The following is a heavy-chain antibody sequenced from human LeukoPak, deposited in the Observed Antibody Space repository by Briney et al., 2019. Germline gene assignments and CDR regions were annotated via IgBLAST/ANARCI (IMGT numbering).Heavy chain of an antibody. CDR2: IYNSGRS. V-gene: IGHV4-59*01. CDR3: SGGSGASWFDP. D-gene: IGHD2-8*02. CDR1: PDSLIAGY. J-gene: IGHJ5*02. Sequence: SETLSLTCSVSPDSLIAGYWGCIRQPPGKGLEWIAYIYNSGRSNYNPSLKSRVTISLDTSKNQFSLKLSSMTPAHPTVYYRSGGSGASWFDPWGQGTLVTVSS.